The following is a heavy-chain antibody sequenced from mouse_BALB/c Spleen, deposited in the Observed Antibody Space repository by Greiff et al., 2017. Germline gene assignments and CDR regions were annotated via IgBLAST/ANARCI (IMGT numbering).Heavy chain of an antibody. J-gene: IGHJ2*01. CDR3: ARRRAGTCDY. CDR2: INSNGGST. D-gene: IGHD3-1*01. CDR1: GFTFSSYY. Sequence: EVQLVESGGGLVKLGGSLKLSCAASGFTFSSYYMSWVRQTPEKRLELVAAINSNGGSTYYPDTVKGRFTISRDNAKNTLYLQMSSLKSEDTALYYSARRRAGTCDYWGQGTTLTVSS. V-gene: IGHV5-6-2*01.